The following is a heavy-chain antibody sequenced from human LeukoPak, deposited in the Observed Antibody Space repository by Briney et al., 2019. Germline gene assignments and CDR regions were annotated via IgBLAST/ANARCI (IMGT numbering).Heavy chain of an antibody. V-gene: IGHV3-23*01. Sequence: GGSLRLSCTASGFTFSAYAMMWVRQAPGKGPEWVSAIRGGGSSAFYADSVKGRFTISRDNSKYTLFLQMNSLRAEDTALYYCAKDPTHYYDSSGYFDYWGQGTLVTVSS. CDR1: GFTFSAYA. J-gene: IGHJ4*02. D-gene: IGHD3-22*01. CDR3: AKDPTHYYDSSGYFDY. CDR2: IRGGGSSA.